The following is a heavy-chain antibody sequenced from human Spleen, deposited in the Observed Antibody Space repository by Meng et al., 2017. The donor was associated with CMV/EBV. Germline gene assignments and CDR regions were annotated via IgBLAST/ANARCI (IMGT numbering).Heavy chain of an antibody. CDR1: GFTFSSYS. V-gene: IGHV3-21*01. CDR2: ISSSSSYI. Sequence: YGFTFSSYSMNWVRQDPGKGLEWVSSISSSSSYIYYADSVKSRFTISRDNAKNSLYLQMNSLRAEDTAVYYCARDITGTAKNWFDPWGQGTLVTVSS. CDR3: ARDITGTAKNWFDP. D-gene: IGHD1/OR15-1a*01. J-gene: IGHJ5*02.